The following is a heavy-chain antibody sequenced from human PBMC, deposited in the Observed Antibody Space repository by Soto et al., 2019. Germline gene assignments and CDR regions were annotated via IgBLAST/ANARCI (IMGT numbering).Heavy chain of an antibody. D-gene: IGHD5-18*01. J-gene: IGHJ1*01. CDR1: GVTFSSYA. Sequence: GGSLRLSCAASGVTFSSYAMSWVRQAPGKGLEWVSAISGSGGSTYYADSVKGRFTISRDNSKNTLYLQMNSLRAEDTAVYYCAKDSFDTAVAKTSYRAQRTPVPVSS. V-gene: IGHV3-23*01. CDR2: ISGSGGST. CDR3: AKDSFDTAVAKTSY.